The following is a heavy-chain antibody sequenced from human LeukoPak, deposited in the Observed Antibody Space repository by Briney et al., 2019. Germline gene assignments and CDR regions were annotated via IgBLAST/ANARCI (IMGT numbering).Heavy chain of an antibody. D-gene: IGHD4-23*01. V-gene: IGHV4-61*02. CDR3: ARERDYGGTFDY. CDR2: IYASGST. J-gene: IGHJ4*02. CDR1: GGSISSAGYC. Sequence: SQTLSLTCTVSGGSISSAGYCWSWIRQPAGKGVEWIVRIYASGSTNYNPSLRGRVTISVDASKNQISLKLTSVTATDTAVYYCARERDYGGTFDYWGQGTLVTVSS.